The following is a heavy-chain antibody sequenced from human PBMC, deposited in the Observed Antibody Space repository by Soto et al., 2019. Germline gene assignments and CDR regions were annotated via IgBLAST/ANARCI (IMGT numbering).Heavy chain of an antibody. V-gene: IGHV4-59*02. CDR2: MHYTGFS. CDR3: AKMGSYALVSKYFDY. Sequence: SETLSLTCSFSGDSVTSHYFTWIRQSPEKGLEWIGYMHYTGFSHYNPSLKSRLTISVDKSKNQFTLQLTSVTVADTAVYYCAKMGSYALVSKYFDYWGQGTLVTVSS. CDR1: GDSVTSHY. J-gene: IGHJ4*02. D-gene: IGHD1-26*01.